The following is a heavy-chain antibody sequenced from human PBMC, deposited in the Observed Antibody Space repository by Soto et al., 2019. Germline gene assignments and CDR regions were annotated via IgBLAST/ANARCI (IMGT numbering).Heavy chain of an antibody. V-gene: IGHV1-69*13. J-gene: IGHJ4*02. CDR3: ARGFIERGYSYAWDY. CDR2: IIPIFGTA. D-gene: IGHD5-18*01. Sequence: SVKVSCKASGGTFSSYAISWVRQAPGQGLEWMGGIIPIFGTANYAQKFQGRVTITADESTSTAYMELSSLRSEDTAVYYCARGFIERGYSYAWDYWGPGTLVTVS. CDR1: GGTFSSYA.